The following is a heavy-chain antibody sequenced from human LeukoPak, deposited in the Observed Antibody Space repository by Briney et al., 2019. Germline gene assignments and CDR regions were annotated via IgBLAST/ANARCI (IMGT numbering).Heavy chain of an antibody. D-gene: IGHD3-10*01. CDR2: INPNSGGT. J-gene: IGHJ4*02. Sequence: RASVKVSCKASGYTFTGYYMHWVRQAPGQGLEWMGWINPNSGGTNYAQKFQGRVTMTRDTSISTAYMELSRLTSDDTAVYYCARGGIPLIWYYFDSWGQGTLVTVSS. CDR1: GYTFTGYY. V-gene: IGHV1-2*02. CDR3: ARGGIPLIWYYFDS.